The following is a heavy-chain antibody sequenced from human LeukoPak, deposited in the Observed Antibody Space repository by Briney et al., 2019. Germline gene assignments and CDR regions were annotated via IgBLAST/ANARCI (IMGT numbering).Heavy chain of an antibody. D-gene: IGHD3-10*01. CDR3: ARTYYYGSGSYYNSDNWFDP. Sequence: GASVKVSCKASGYTFTSYAMNWVRQAPGQGLGWMGWINTNTGNPTYAQGFTGRFVFSLDTSVSTAYLQISSLKAEDTAVYYCARTYYYGSGSYYNSDNWFDPWGQGTLVTVSS. CDR1: GYTFTSYA. V-gene: IGHV7-4-1*02. J-gene: IGHJ5*02. CDR2: INTNTGNP.